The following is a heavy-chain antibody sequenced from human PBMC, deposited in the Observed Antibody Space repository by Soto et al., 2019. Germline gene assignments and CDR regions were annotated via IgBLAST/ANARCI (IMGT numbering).Heavy chain of an antibody. CDR1: GGTFSSYT. D-gene: IGHD2-2*01. J-gene: IGHJ6*02. V-gene: IGHV1-69*02. CDR2: IIPILGIA. CDR3: ARTIVVVPAAYYYYYGMDV. Sequence: QVQLVQSGAEVKKPGSSVKVSCKASGGTFSSYTISWVRQAPGQGLEWMGRIIPILGIANYAQKFQGRVTITADKPTSTAYMELSSLRSEETAVYYCARTIVVVPAAYYYYYGMDVWGQGTTVTVSS.